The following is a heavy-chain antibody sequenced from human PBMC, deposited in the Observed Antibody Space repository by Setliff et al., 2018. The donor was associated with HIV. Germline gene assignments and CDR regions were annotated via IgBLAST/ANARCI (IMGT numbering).Heavy chain of an antibody. Sequence: PGGSLGLSCAASGFIFSSYAMTRVRQAPGKGLEWVSTIRGSGSGDTTHYADFVKGRCTISRDNSKNAVYLQMNSLRAEDMAIYYCAREDSSWYGSLDYWGQGTPVTV. V-gene: IGHV3-23*01. CDR1: GFIFSSYA. CDR2: IRGSGSGDTT. J-gene: IGHJ4*02. CDR3: AREDSSWYGSLDY. D-gene: IGHD6-13*01.